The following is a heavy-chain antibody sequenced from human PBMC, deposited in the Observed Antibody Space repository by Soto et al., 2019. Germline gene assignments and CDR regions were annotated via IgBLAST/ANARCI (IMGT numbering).Heavy chain of an antibody. J-gene: IGHJ5*02. Sequence: GGSLRLSCAASGFTFRSYWMHWVRQAPGKGLVWVSRINSDGSSTNYVDSVKGRFTISRDNAKNSLYLQMNSLRVEDTALYYCARRYSSSWSGFDPWGQGTLVTVSS. V-gene: IGHV3-74*01. CDR2: INSDGSST. D-gene: IGHD6-13*01. CDR1: GFTFRSYW. CDR3: ARRYSSSWSGFDP.